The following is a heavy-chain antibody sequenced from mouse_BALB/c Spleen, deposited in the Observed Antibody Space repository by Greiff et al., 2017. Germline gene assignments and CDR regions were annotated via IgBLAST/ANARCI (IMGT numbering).Heavy chain of an antibody. CDR1: GFTFSSYG. Sequence: DVMLVESGGDLVKPGGSLKLSCAASGFTFSSYGMSWVRQTPDKRLEWVATISSGGSYTYYPDSVKGRFTISRDNAKNTLYLQMSSLKSEDTAMYYCAADPIYYDYDERFPFAYWGQGTLVTVSA. J-gene: IGHJ3*01. CDR2: ISSGGSYT. V-gene: IGHV5-6*02. D-gene: IGHD2-4*01. CDR3: AADPIYYDYDERFPFAY.